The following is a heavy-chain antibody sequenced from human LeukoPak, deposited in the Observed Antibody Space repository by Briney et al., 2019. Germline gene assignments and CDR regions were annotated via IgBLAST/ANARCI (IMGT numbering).Heavy chain of an antibody. CDR2: ISSSSSTI. V-gene: IGHV3-48*01. CDR3: ARWTGDACFDY. D-gene: IGHD3/OR15-3a*01. Sequence: GGSLRLSCAASGFTFSSYSMKWVRQAPGKGLEWVSYISSSSSTIYYADSVKGRFTISRDNAKNSLYLQKNSLRAEDTAVYYCARWTGDACFDYWGQGTLVTVSS. J-gene: IGHJ4*02. CDR1: GFTFSSYS.